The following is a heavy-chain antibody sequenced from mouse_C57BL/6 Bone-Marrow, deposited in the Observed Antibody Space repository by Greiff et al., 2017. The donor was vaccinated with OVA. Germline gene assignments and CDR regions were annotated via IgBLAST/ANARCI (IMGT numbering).Heavy chain of an antibody. J-gene: IGHJ1*03. Sequence: EVKLQESGPGLVKPSQSLSLTCSVTGYSITSGYYWNWIRQFPGNKLEWMGYISYDGSNNYNPSLKNRISITRDTSKNQFFLKLNSVTTEDTATYYCARDPTVVAGDWYFDVWGTGTTVTVSS. V-gene: IGHV3-6*01. D-gene: IGHD1-1*01. CDR1: GYSITSGYY. CDR3: ARDPTVVAGDWYFDV. CDR2: ISYDGSN.